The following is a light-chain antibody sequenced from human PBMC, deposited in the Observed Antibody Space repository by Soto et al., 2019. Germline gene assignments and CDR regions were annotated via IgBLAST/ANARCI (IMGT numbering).Light chain of an antibody. J-gene: IGKJ2*01. CDR3: QQYYSYPPYT. CDR1: QGISSY. CDR2: AAS. Sequence: AIRMTQSPSSFSASTGDRVTITCRASQGISSYLAWYQQKPGKAPKLLIYAASTLQSGVPSRFSGSGSGTDFTLTISCLQSEDFATYYCQQYYSYPPYTFGQGTKREIK. V-gene: IGKV1-8*01.